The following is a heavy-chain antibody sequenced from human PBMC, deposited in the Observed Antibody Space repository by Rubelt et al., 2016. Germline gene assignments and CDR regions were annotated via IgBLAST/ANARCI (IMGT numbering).Heavy chain of an antibody. CDR3: ARDLEVGVNEGGGAIGDV. Sequence: GYIYYSGSTNYNPSLKSRVTISVDTSKNQFSLKLSSVTAADTAVYYCARDLEVGVNEGGGAIGDVWGQGTTVTVSS. J-gene: IGHJ6*02. CDR2: IYYSGST. V-gene: IGHV4-59*12. D-gene: IGHD3-10*01.